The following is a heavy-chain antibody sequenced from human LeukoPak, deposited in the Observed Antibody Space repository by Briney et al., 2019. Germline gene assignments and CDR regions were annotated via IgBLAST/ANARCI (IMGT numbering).Heavy chain of an antibody. CDR2: INPNSGGT. D-gene: IGHD3-22*01. CDR1: GYTFTGYY. CDR3: ARSSHIYYDSSGYYYDGWFDP. Sequence: ASVKVSCKASGYTFTGYYMHWVRQAPGQGLEWMGWINPNSGGTNYAQKFQGRVTMTRDTSISTAYMELSRLRSDDTAVYYCARSSHIYYDSSGYYYDGWFDPWGQGTLVTVSS. J-gene: IGHJ5*02. V-gene: IGHV1-2*02.